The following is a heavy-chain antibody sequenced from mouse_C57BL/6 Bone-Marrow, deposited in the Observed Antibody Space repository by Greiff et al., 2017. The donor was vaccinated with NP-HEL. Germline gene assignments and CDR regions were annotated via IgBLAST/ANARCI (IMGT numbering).Heavy chain of an antibody. V-gene: IGHV2-6-1*01. CDR2: IWSDGST. Sequence: VKLMESGPGLVAPSQSLSITCTVSGFSLTSYGVHWVRQPPGTGLEWLVVIWSDGSTTYNSALKSSLSISTDNSKSQVFLKMNSLQTDDTAMYYCARHDGYYGFAYWGQGTLVTVSA. CDR1: GFSLTSYG. J-gene: IGHJ3*01. CDR3: ARHDGYYGFAY. D-gene: IGHD2-3*01.